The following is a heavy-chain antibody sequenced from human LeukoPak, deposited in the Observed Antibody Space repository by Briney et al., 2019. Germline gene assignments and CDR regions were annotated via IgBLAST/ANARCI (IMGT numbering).Heavy chain of an antibody. J-gene: IGHJ4*02. D-gene: IGHD2-21*02. CDR1: GFTFSNYA. V-gene: IGHV3-30-3*01. CDR2: ISYDGSNK. Sequence: GGSLRLSCAASGFTFSNYAIHWVRQAPGKGLEWVALISYDGSNKYYADSVKGRFTISRDNSKNTLYLQMNSLRTEDTAVFYCARAAYCGGGCYYYFDYWGQGTLVTVSS. CDR3: ARAAYCGGGCYYYFDY.